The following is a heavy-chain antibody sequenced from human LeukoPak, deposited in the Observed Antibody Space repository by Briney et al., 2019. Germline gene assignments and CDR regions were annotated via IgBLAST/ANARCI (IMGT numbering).Heavy chain of an antibody. CDR3: ARDLRAYDSSGYYYP. CDR1: GGSFNSYY. CDR2: IYYTGST. V-gene: IGHV4-59*01. D-gene: IGHD3-22*01. Sequence: PSETLSLTCTVSGGSFNSYYWNWIRQPPGKGLEWIGYIYYTGSTNYNPSLKSRVTISVDTSKNQFSLKLSSVTAADTAVYYCARDLRAYDSSGYYYPWGQGTLVTVSS. J-gene: IGHJ5*02.